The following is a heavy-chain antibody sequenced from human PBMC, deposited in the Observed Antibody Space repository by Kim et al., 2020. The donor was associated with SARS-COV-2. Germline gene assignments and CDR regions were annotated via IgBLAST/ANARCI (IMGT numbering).Heavy chain of an antibody. Sequence: APGQGLEWVSAMRGRTVATYYAVSVKGRFIISRDNSKNTLYLQMYNLGVEDTAIYYCTKPGTGTWGFDYWGQGTLVTVSS. CDR3: TKPGTGTWGFDY. D-gene: IGHD1-7*01. J-gene: IGHJ4*02. V-gene: IGHV3-23*01. CDR2: MRGRTVAT.